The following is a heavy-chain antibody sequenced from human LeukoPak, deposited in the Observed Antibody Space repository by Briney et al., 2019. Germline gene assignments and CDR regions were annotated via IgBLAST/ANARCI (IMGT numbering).Heavy chain of an antibody. J-gene: IGHJ6*04. CDR3: ARSPLRRGYCSCTSCNNYYYYGMDV. Sequence: GGSLRLSCAASGFTFSSYEMNWVRQAPGKGLEWVSYISSSGSTIYYADSVKGRFTISRDNAKNSLYLQMNSLRAEDTAVYYCARSPLRRGYCSCTSCNNYYYYGMDVWGKGTTVTVSS. CDR1: GFTFSSYE. V-gene: IGHV3-48*03. D-gene: IGHD2-2*02. CDR2: ISSSGSTI.